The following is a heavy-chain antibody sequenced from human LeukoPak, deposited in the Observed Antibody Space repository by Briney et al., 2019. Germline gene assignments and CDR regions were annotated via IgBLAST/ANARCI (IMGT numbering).Heavy chain of an antibody. V-gene: IGHV3-23*01. CDR2: ISGSGSST. Sequence: GGSLRLSCAASGFTFSSYSMSWVRQAPGKGLEWVSSISGSGSSTYYRDSVKGRFTISRDNSKNTLYLQMNSLRDEDTAVYYCAKVPYSDYGAGRPPFMDVWGQGTTVAISS. J-gene: IGHJ6*02. CDR3: AKVPYSDYGAGRPPFMDV. D-gene: IGHD3-10*01. CDR1: GFTFSSYS.